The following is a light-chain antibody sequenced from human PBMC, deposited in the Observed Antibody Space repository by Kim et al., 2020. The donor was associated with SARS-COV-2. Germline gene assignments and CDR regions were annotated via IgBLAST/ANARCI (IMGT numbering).Light chain of an antibody. V-gene: IGKV3-15*01. CDR1: QSVSSN. Sequence: SVSPGGSAPLSCRASQSVSSNLAWYQQKPGQAPRLLIYGASTRATGIPARFSGSGSGTEFTLTISSLQSEDFAVYYCQQYNNWPYTFGQGTKLEI. CDR2: GAS. J-gene: IGKJ2*01. CDR3: QQYNNWPYT.